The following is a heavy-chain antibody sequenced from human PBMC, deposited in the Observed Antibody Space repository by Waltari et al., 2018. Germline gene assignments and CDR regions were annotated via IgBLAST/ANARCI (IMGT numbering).Heavy chain of an antibody. J-gene: IGHJ4*02. D-gene: IGHD3-3*01. CDR1: GYTLTELS. CDR2: FDPEDGET. V-gene: IGHV1-24*01. Sequence: QVQLVQSGAEVKKPGASVKVSCKVSGYTLTELSMHWVRQAPGKGLEWMGGFDPEDGETIYAQKFQGRVTMTDDTSTDTAYMELSSLRSEDTAVYYCATSARENYDFWSGYRLLFWYWGQGTLVTVSS. CDR3: ATSARENYDFWSGYRLLFWY.